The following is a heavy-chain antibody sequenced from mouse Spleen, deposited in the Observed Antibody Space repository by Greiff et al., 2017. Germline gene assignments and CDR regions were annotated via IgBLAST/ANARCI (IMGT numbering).Heavy chain of an antibody. D-gene: IGHD4-1*01. V-gene: IGHV5-17*03. CDR2: ISSGSSTI. CDR1: GFTFSDYG. J-gene: IGHJ2*01. Sequence: EVMLVESGGGLVKPGGSLKLSCAASGFTFSDYGMHWVRQAPEKGLEWVAYISSGSSTIYYADTVKGRFTISRDNAKNTLYLQMSSLKSEDTAMYYCTRHRGLGRDFDYWGQGTTLTVSS. CDR3: TRHRGLGRDFDY.